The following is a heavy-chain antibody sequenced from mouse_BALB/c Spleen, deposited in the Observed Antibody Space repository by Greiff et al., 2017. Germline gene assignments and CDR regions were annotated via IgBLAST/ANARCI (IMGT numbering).Heavy chain of an antibody. CDR2: IDPENGDT. V-gene: IGHV14-4*02. D-gene: IGHD2-3*01. CDR1: GFNIKDYY. Sequence: VQLQQSGAELVRSGASVKLSCTASGFNIKDYYMHWVKQRPEQGLEWIGWIDPENGDTEYAPKFQGKATMTADTSSNTAYLQLSSLTSEDTAVYYCADGYYAYWGQGTLVTVSA. CDR3: ADGYYAY. J-gene: IGHJ3*01.